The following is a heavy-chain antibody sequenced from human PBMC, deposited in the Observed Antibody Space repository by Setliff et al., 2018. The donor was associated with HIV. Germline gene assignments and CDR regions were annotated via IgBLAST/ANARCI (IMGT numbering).Heavy chain of an antibody. J-gene: IGHJ6*02. CDR2: ISSISTYI. CDR3: ARDNLYYNLYDGSPVYGMDV. D-gene: IGHD3-3*01. V-gene: IGHV3-21*01. CDR1: GFTFSSYS. Sequence: SGGSLRLSCAASGFTFSSYSMNWVRRAPGKGLEWVSSISSISTYIYYADSVMGRFTISRDNSKNSLYLQMNGLRVEDTGVYYCARDNLYYNLYDGSPVYGMDVWGQGTTVTVSS.